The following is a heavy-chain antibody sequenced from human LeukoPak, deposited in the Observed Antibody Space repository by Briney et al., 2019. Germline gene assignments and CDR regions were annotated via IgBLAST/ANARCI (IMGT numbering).Heavy chain of an antibody. Sequence: SETLSLTCAVYGGSFSGYYWSWIRQPAGKGLEWIGRIYTSGSTNYNPSLKSRVTMSVDTSKNQFSLKLSSVTAADTAVYYCAREGISSGWWVAAFDIWGQGTMVTVSS. D-gene: IGHD6-19*01. CDR3: AREGISSGWWVAAFDI. CDR1: GGSFSGYY. CDR2: IYTSGST. V-gene: IGHV4-4*07. J-gene: IGHJ3*02.